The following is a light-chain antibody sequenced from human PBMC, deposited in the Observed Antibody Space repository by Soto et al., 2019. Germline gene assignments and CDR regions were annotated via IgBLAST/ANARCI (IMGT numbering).Light chain of an antibody. CDR2: RNN. Sequence: QSALTQPPSASGTPGQRVTISCSGSSSNIGSNYVYWYQQLPGTAPKLLIYRNNQRPSGVPDRFSGSKSGTSASLAISGLRSEDEADYYCAAWDDSLSGWVFGGGTKHTVL. J-gene: IGLJ3*02. V-gene: IGLV1-47*01. CDR3: AAWDDSLSGWV. CDR1: SSNIGSNY.